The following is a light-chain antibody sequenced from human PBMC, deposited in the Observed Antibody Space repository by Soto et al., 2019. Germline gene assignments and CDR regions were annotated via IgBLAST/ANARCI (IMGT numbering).Light chain of an antibody. J-gene: IGLJ2*01. Sequence: QSALTQPASVSGSPGQSITISCTGTSSDVGGYNYVSWYQQHPGKAPKLMIYDVSNRPSGVSNRFSGSKSGNTASLTISGLQAEGGAGYYCSSYTSSSTLVVFGGGTKVTVL. CDR2: DVS. CDR3: SSYTSSSTLVV. V-gene: IGLV2-14*01. CDR1: SSDVGGYNY.